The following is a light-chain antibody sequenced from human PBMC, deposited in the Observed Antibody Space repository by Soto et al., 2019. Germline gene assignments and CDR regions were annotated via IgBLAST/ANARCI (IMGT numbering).Light chain of an antibody. CDR3: NSYTTLSNRV. CDR2: EVT. J-gene: IGLJ1*01. CDR1: ITDIGAYNY. V-gene: IGLV2-14*01. Sequence: QSLLTQPASVSGSPGQSITISCTGTITDIGAYNYVSWYQQHPGKAPKLLIYEVTNRPSGVSNRFSGSKSGNTASLTISGLQAEDEANYYRNSYTTLSNRVFGTGTKVTVL.